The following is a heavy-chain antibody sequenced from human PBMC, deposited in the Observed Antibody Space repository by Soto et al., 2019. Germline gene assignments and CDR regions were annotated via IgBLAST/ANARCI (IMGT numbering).Heavy chain of an antibody. Sequence: ASVKVSCKASGYTFTSYGISWVRQAPGQGLEWMGWISAYNGNTNYAQKLQGRVPMTTDTSTSKAYMELMSLRSDDTAVYYCSRDPPISPYCYDSSCYFDYWGQGTLVTVSS. V-gene: IGHV1-18*01. CDR2: ISAYNGNT. D-gene: IGHD3-22*01. J-gene: IGHJ4*02. CDR1: GYTFTSYG. CDR3: SRDPPISPYCYDSSCYFDY.